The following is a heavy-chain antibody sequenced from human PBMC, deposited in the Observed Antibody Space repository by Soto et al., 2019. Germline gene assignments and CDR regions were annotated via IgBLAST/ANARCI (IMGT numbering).Heavy chain of an antibody. D-gene: IGHD3-10*01. Sequence: QPGGSLRLSCAASGFTFSGSAMHWVRQASGKGQEWVGRIRSKANSYATAYAASVKGRFTISRDDSKNTAYLQMNSLKTEDTAVYYCTSSGSGSPDNYYYYYGMDVWGQGTTVTVSS. CDR3: TSSGSGSPDNYYYYYGMDV. J-gene: IGHJ6*02. V-gene: IGHV3-73*01. CDR1: GFTFSGSA. CDR2: IRSKANSYAT.